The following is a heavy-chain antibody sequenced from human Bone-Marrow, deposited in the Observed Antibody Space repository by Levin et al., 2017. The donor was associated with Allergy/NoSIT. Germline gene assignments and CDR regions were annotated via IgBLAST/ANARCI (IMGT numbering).Heavy chain of an antibody. CDR2: ISWDRARV. Sequence: PGGSLRLSCAASGFTFNEYAMYWVRQAPGKGLEWVSGISWDRARVGYADSVKGRFTISRDNAKKSLYLQMNSLRAEDTALYYCAKGGATTAPRSSMDVWGQGTTVTVSS. J-gene: IGHJ6*02. D-gene: IGHD1/OR15-1a*01. V-gene: IGHV3-9*01. CDR3: AKGGATTAPRSSMDV. CDR1: GFTFNEYA.